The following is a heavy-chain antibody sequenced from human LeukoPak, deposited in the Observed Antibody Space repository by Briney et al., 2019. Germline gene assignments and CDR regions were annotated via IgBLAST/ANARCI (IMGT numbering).Heavy chain of an antibody. D-gene: IGHD3-22*01. CDR1: GGSISSGGYY. V-gene: IGHV4-31*03. CDR2: IYYSGST. CDR3: ARVPYYYDSSGYYYQHYYFDY. J-gene: IGHJ4*02. Sequence: SETLSLTCTVSGGSISSGGYYWSWIRQHPGKGLEWIGYIYYSGSTYYNPSLKSRVTISVDTSKNQFSLTLSSVTAADTAVYYCARVPYYYDSSGYYYQHYYFDYWGQGTLVTVSS.